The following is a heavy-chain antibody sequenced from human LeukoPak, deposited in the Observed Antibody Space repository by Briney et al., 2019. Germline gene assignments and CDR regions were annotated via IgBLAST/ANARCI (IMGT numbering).Heavy chain of an antibody. D-gene: IGHD2/OR15-2a*01. CDR2: ISGSGGST. CDR3: AKVFFLVGGGFDY. J-gene: IGHJ4*02. Sequence: GGSLRLSCAASGFTFSSYAMSWVRQAPGKGLNWVSAISGSGGSTYYADSVKGRFTISRDNSKNTLYLQMNSLRPEDTAVYYCAKVFFLVGGGFDYWGQGTLVTVSS. CDR1: GFTFSSYA. V-gene: IGHV3-23*01.